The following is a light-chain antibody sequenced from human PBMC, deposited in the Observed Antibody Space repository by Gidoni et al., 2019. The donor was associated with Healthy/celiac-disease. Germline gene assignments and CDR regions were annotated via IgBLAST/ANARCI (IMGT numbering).Light chain of an antibody. CDR1: QSPLHSNGYNY. Sequence: DNVMTQSPRSLPVTPGEPASISCRSSQSPLHSNGYNYLDWYLQKPGQSPQLLIYLGSNRASRVPDRFSGSGSGTDFSLKISRVEAEDVGVYYCMQALQTPITFXQXTRLEIK. CDR3: MQALQTPIT. V-gene: IGKV2-28*01. CDR2: LGS. J-gene: IGKJ5*01.